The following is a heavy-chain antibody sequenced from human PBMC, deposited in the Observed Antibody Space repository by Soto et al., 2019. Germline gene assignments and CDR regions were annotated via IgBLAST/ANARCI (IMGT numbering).Heavy chain of an antibody. CDR1: GGSISSGDYY. D-gene: IGHD3-22*01. Sequence: QVQLQESGPGLVKPSQTLSLTCTVSGGSISSGDYYWSWIRQPPGKGLEWIGYIYYSGSTYYNPSLKSRVTISVDTSKNQFSLKLSSVTAADTAVYYCARDDSSGYYGYYYGMDVWGQGTTVTVSS. CDR2: IYYSGST. V-gene: IGHV4-30-4*01. J-gene: IGHJ6*02. CDR3: ARDDSSGYYGYYYGMDV.